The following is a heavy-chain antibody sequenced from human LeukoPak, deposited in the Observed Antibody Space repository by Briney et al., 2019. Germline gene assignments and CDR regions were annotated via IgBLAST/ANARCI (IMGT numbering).Heavy chain of an antibody. D-gene: IGHD6-13*01. CDR1: GFTFSSYA. J-gene: IGHJ4*02. CDR3: ARVFSSSWNPGDFDY. Sequence: GGSLRLSCAASGFTFSSYAMHWVRQAPGKGLEWVAVISYDGSNKHYADSVKGRFTISRDNSKNTLYLQMNSLRAEDTAVYYCARVFSSSWNPGDFDYWGQGTLVTVSS. V-gene: IGHV3-30-3*01. CDR2: ISYDGSNK.